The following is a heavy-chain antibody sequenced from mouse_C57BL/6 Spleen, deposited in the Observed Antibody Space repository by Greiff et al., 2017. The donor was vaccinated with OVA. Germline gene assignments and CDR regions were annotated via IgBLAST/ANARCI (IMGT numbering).Heavy chain of an antibody. D-gene: IGHD2-12*01. CDR3: ARVVCNSYFDY. CDR1: GFTFSSYA. Sequence: EVKLEESGGGLVKPGGSLKLSCAASGFTFSSYAMPWVRQTPEQRLEWVGTISDGGSYTSYTHNVKGRVTISRDKAKNNQYLQMSHLKSEDAALYYCARVVCNSYFDYWGQGTTLTVSS. CDR2: ISDGGSYT. V-gene: IGHV5-4*03. J-gene: IGHJ2*01.